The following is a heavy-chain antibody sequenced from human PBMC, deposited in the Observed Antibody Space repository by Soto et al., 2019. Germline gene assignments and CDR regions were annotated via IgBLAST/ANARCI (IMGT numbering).Heavy chain of an antibody. CDR3: ARTRIAAAGNWFDP. V-gene: IGHV1-8*01. CDR1: GYTFTSYD. Sequence: QVQLVQSGAEVKKPGASVKVSCKASGYTFTSYDINWVRQATGQGLEWMGWMNPNSGNTGYAQKFQGRVTMTRNTSISPAYMALSSLGSEETAVYYCARTRIAAAGNWFDPWGQGTLVTVSS. J-gene: IGHJ5*02. CDR2: MNPNSGNT. D-gene: IGHD6-13*01.